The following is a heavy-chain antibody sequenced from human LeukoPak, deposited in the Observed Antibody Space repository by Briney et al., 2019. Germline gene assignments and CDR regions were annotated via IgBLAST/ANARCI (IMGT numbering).Heavy chain of an antibody. D-gene: IGHD6-19*01. CDR2: TYYRSKWYN. CDR1: GVSVSSNSAA. CDR3: ARTSGWIDC. V-gene: IGHV6-1*01. J-gene: IGHJ4*02. Sequence: SQTLSLTCAMSGVSVSSNSAAWNWIRQSPSRGLEWLGRTYYRSKWYNHYAVSVKGRISINPDTSKNQFSLQLSSVTPEDTAVYYCARTSGWIDCWGQGTLVTVSS.